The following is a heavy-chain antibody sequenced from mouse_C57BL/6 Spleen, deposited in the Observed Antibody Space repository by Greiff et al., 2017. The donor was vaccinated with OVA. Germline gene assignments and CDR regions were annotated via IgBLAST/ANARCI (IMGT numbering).Heavy chain of an antibody. CDR2: IYPGSGNT. CDR3: ARPGYGSSFAY. J-gene: IGHJ3*01. D-gene: IGHD1-1*01. V-gene: IGHV1-76*01. CDR1: GYTFTDYY. Sequence: VQLQQSGAELVRPGASVKLSCKASGYTFTDYYINWVKQRPGQGLEWIARIYPGSGNTYYNEKFKGKATLTAEKSSSTAYMQLSSLTSEDSAVYFCARPGYGSSFAYWGQGTLVTVSA.